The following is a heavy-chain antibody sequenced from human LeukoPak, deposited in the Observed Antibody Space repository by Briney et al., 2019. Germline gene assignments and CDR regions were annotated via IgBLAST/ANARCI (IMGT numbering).Heavy chain of an antibody. CDR3: ARGVSSFDY. V-gene: IGHV4-61*02. CDR2: IYITGST. D-gene: IGHD5/OR15-5a*01. Sequence: SETLSLTCTVSGGSISSGGYYWTWIRQPAGKGLEWIGRIYITGSTNYNPSLKSRVTMSMDASKNQFSLKLSSLTAADTAVYYCARGVSSFDYWGQGTLVTVSS. J-gene: IGHJ4*02. CDR1: GGSISSGGYY.